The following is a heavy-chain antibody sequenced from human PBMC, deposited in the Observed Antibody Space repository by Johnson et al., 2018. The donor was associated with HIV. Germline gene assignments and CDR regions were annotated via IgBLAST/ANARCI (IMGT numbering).Heavy chain of an antibody. D-gene: IGHD3-16*01. Sequence: VLFVESGGGLVQPGGSLRLSCAASGFTVSSNYMSWVRQAPGKGLEWVSVLYSDGGTYYADSVNGRFTISRDNSKNTLYLQMNSLRAEDTAIYYCAKDWADQDSFDIWGHGTMITVSS. CDR3: AKDWADQDSFDI. CDR2: LYSDGGT. J-gene: IGHJ3*02. V-gene: IGHV3-66*01. CDR1: GFTVSSNY.